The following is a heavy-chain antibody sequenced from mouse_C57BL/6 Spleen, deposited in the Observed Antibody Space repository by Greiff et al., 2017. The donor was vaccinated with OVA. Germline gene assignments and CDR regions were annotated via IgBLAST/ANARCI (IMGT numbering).Heavy chain of an antibody. CDR3: AREITTVVAPAY. D-gene: IGHD1-1*01. J-gene: IGHJ3*01. CDR2: IHPNSGST. CDR1: GYTFTSYW. V-gene: IGHV1-64*01. Sequence: VKLQQPGAELVKPGASVKLSCKASGYTFTSYWMHWVKQRPGQGLEWIGMIHPNSGSTNYNEKFKSKATLTVDKSSSTAYMQLSSLTSEDSAVYYCAREITTVVAPAYWGQGTLVTVSA.